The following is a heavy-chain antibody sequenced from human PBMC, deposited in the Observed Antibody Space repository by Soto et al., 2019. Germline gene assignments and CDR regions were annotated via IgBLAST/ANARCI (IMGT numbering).Heavy chain of an antibody. CDR2: ISAYNGNT. CDR3: AREMDGEMATILFFDY. V-gene: IGHV1-18*01. Sequence: QVQLVQSGAEVKKPGASVKVSCKASGYTFTSYGISWVRQAPGQGLEWMGWISAYNGNTNYAQKLQGRVTMTTDTSTSTAYMELRSLRSYDTAVYYCAREMDGEMATILFFDYWGQGTLVTVSS. D-gene: IGHD3-10*01. CDR1: GYTFTSYG. J-gene: IGHJ4*02.